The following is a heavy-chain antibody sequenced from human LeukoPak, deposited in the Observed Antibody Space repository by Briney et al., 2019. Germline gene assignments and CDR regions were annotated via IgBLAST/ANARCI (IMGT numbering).Heavy chain of an antibody. Sequence: SETLSLTCAASGYSISSGYYWGWIRQPPGKGLEWIGSIYHSGSTYYNPSLKSRVTISVDTSKNQFSLKLSSVTAADTAVYYCAVQLWYGNWFDPWGQGTLVTVSS. CDR2: IYHSGST. CDR1: GYSISSGYY. J-gene: IGHJ5*02. CDR3: AVQLWYGNWFDP. V-gene: IGHV4-38-2*01. D-gene: IGHD5-18*01.